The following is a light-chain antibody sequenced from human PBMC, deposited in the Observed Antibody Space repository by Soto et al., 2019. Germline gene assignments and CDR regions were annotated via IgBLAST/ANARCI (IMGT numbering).Light chain of an antibody. Sequence: QSALTQPASVSGSPGQSITISCSGTNSDIGAYKYVSWYQQRPGKAPKLLIFDVDDRPPGLSYRFSGSKSGNTASLLISGLQTEDEALYYCCSYTTSNTIIFGGGTKVTVL. J-gene: IGLJ2*01. CDR3: CSYTTSNTII. CDR2: DVD. V-gene: IGLV2-14*03. CDR1: NSDIGAYKY.